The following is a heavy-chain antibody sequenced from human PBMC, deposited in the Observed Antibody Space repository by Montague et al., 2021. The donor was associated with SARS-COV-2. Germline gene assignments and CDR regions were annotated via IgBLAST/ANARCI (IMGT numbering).Heavy chain of an antibody. CDR2: TYYRSKWYD. CDR3: ARGADRYYFYGMDV. J-gene: IGHJ6*02. D-gene: IGHD6-19*01. CDR1: GDSVSSNRAA. V-gene: IGHV6-1*01. Sequence: CAIPGDSVSSNRAAWNWIRQSPSRGLEWLGRTYYRSKWYDEYAVSVNSRITINPDTSKNRFSLQVNSVTPEDTAVYYCARGADRYYFYGMDVWGQGTTVTVSS.